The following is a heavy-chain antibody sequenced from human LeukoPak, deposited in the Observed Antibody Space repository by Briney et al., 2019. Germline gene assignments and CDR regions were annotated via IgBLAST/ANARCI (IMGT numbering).Heavy chain of an antibody. CDR2: ISGSSSYI. Sequence: PGGPLRLSCAASGFTFSSHSMNWVRQAPGKGLEWVSSISGSSSYIYYADSVKGRFTISRDNAKNSLYLQMNSLRAEDTAVYYCARDCSSTSCYDPHVSYYDFWSAEKPPYYFDYWGQGTLVTVSS. J-gene: IGHJ4*02. CDR1: GFTFSSHS. V-gene: IGHV3-21*06. CDR3: ARDCSSTSCYDPHVSYYDFWSAEKPPYYFDY. D-gene: IGHD2-2*01.